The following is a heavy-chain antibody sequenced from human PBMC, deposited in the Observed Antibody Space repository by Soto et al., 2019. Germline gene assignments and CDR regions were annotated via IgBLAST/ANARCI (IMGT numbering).Heavy chain of an antibody. CDR3: ARGVPESNAYYYYINV. CDR1: GYTFSKYG. Sequence: QVQLLQSGGEVRKPGASVKVSCKASGYTFSKYGISWVRQARGQGLEWMAWIDPSNGNTNYAKKCQGRVTLTTDTSVTNAYMDLRSVKSDDPAVYFCARGVPESNAYYYYINVWGKGTTVTVSS. CDR2: IDPSNGNT. J-gene: IGHJ6*03. V-gene: IGHV1-18*01.